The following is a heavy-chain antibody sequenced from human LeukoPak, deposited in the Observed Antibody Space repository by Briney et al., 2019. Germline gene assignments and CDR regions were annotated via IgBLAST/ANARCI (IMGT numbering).Heavy chain of an antibody. CDR3: ARDNYGRLDY. V-gene: IGHV1-2*02. J-gene: IGHJ4*02. D-gene: IGHD3-10*01. CDR2: IDPNSGAT. CDR1: GYTFPYY. Sequence: ASVKVSCKPCGYTFPYYVHWVRQAPGQGLEWMGWIDPNSGATISAHTFQGRVSMTKDTSFTTVYMELSTLKSDDTAVYYCARDNYGRLDYWGQGSLVTVSS.